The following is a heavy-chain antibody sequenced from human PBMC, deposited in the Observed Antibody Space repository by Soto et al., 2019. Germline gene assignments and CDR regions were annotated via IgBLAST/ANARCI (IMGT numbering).Heavy chain of an antibody. CDR2: ISGSGGST. CDR1: GFTFSSYV. D-gene: IGHD4-17*01. V-gene: IGHV3-23*01. Sequence: EVQLLESGGGLVQPGGSLRLSCAASGFTFSSYVMSWVRQAPGKGLEWVSAISGSGGSTYYADSVKGRFTISRDNSKNTLYLQMNSLRAEDTAVYYCAKTPRSNYGDYVGYYYYYMDVWGKGTTVTVSS. J-gene: IGHJ6*03. CDR3: AKTPRSNYGDYVGYYYYYMDV.